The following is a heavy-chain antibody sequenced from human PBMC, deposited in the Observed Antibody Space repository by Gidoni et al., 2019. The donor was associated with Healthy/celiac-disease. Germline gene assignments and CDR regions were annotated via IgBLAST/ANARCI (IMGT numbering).Heavy chain of an antibody. D-gene: IGHD2-21*02. Sequence: QVQLVESGGGLVKPGGSLRLTCAASGFTFSDYYMLWIRQAPGKGLEWVSYISSSGSTIYDADSVKGRFTISRDNANNSLYLQMNSLRAEDTAVYYCARDGRKVVTPDFDYWGQGTLVTVSS. CDR2: ISSSGSTI. CDR1: GFTFSDYY. J-gene: IGHJ4*02. V-gene: IGHV3-11*01. CDR3: ARDGRKVVTPDFDY.